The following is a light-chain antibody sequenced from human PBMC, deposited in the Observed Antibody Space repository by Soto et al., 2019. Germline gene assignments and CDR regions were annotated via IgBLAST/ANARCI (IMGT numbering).Light chain of an antibody. V-gene: IGLV1-51*01. J-gene: IGLJ2*01. CDR2: DNN. CDR3: GTWDSSLSVGI. CDR1: SSNIGNNY. Sequence: QSVLTQPPSVSAAPGQTVTISCSGSSSNIGNNYVSWYQQLPGTAPKLLIYDNNKRPSGIPDRFSGSKSGTSATLGITGLRTGDEDDYYCGTWDSSLSVGIFGGGTKLTVL.